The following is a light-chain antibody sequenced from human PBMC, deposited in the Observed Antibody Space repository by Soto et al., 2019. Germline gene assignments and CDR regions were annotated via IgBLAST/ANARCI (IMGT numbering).Light chain of an antibody. J-gene: IGKJ5*01. V-gene: IGKV3-11*01. CDR3: QQRRPSPIT. Sequence: DIVLTQSPATLSLSPGDRVTLSCRATQTVGRYLSWYQHSPGQGPRLLVYDASNRATGVPARFSGSGSETDFTLTISSLEPEDFAVYYCQQRRPSPITFGQGTRLEI. CDR1: QTVGRY. CDR2: DAS.